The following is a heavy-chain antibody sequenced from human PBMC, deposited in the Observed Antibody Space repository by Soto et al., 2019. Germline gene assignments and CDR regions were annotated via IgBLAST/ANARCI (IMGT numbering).Heavy chain of an antibody. V-gene: IGHV3-21*01. CDR1: GFTFSSYS. J-gene: IGHJ4*02. CDR2: ISSGNSYI. CDR3: ARDRRDGYNFDY. Sequence: EVQLVESGGGPVKPGGSLRLSCAASGFTFSSYSMNWVRQAPGKGLEWVSSISSGNSYIYYADSVKGRFTISRDNAKNSLYLQMNSLRAEDTAVYYCARDRRDGYNFDYWGQGTLVTVSS. D-gene: IGHD5-12*01.